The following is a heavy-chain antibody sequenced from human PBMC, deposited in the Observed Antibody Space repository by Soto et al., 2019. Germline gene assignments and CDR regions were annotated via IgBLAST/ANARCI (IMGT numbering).Heavy chain of an antibody. J-gene: IGHJ4*02. V-gene: IGHV3-9*01. D-gene: IGHD1-1*01. CDR3: AKDFFRYGTYYFDY. Sequence: PGGSLRLSCAASGFTFHDYAMHWVRQGPGKGLEWVSGINWISNTIGYADSVKGRFTISRDNAKNSLYLQMNSLRPEDTALYYCAKDFFRYGTYYFDYWGRGTLVTVSS. CDR2: INWISNTI. CDR1: GFTFHDYA.